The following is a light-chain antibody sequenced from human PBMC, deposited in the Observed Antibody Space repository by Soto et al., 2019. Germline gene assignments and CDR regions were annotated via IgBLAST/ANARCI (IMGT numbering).Light chain of an antibody. V-gene: IGKV3-20*01. Sequence: EIVLTQSPGSLSLSPGQRATLSCRASQSVDTTFFAWYQKKPGQAPRLLIYGASKRATGIPDRFSGSGSGSDFTLIISRLEPEHSAVYYCQLYISSATFGQGTKVEIK. CDR3: QLYISSAT. CDR1: QSVDTTF. CDR2: GAS. J-gene: IGKJ1*01.